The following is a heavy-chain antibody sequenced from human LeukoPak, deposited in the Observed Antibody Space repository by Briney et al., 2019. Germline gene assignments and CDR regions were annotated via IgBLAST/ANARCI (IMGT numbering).Heavy chain of an antibody. D-gene: IGHD4-17*01. Sequence: SETLSLTCAVSGGSISSTNWWSWVRQPPEKGLEWIGEIYHTGSNNYNPSLKNRVTISVDKSKNQFSLKLSSVTAADTAVYYCARGRRVGDYDYWGQGTLVTVSS. CDR3: ARGRRVGDYDY. CDR1: GGSISSTNW. V-gene: IGHV4-4*02. CDR2: IYHTGSN. J-gene: IGHJ4*02.